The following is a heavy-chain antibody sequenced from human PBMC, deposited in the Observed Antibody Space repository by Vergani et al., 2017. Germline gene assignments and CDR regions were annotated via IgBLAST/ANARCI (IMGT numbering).Heavy chain of an antibody. J-gene: IGHJ4*02. V-gene: IGHV3-23*04. D-gene: IGHD2-2*01. CDR3: AKTGDCSSTSCSDY. Sequence: VQLVESGGGLVKPGGSLRLSCAASGFTFSDYYMSWVRQAPGKGLEWVSAISGSGGSTYYADSVKGRFTISRDNSKNTLYLQMNSLRAEDTAVYYCAKTGDCSSTSCSDYWGQGTLVTVSS. CDR1: GFTFSDYY. CDR2: ISGSGGST.